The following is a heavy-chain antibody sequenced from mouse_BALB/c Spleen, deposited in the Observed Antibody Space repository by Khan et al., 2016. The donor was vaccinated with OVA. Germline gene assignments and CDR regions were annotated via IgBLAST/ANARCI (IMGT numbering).Heavy chain of an antibody. V-gene: IGHV9-3-1*01. CDR1: GYTFTNYG. CDR3: ARPPYFSYTLDH. Sequence: QIQLVQSGPELKKPGETVKISCTASGYTFTNYGMNWVKQSPGKALKWMGWINTYTGEPTYADDFKGRFAFSLETSASTAYLQINNLKDEDTATYFCARPPYFSYTLDHWGQGTSVTVSS. CDR2: INTYTGEP. J-gene: IGHJ4*01. D-gene: IGHD2-10*01.